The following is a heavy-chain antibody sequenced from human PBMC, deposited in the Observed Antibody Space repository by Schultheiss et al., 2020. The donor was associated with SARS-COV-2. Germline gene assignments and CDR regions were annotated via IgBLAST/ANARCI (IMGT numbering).Heavy chain of an antibody. CDR3: ARGGSSNQPLQYYYYMDV. CDR2: INHSGST. CDR1: GGSVSSGSYY. J-gene: IGHJ6*03. D-gene: IGHD4-11*01. Sequence: SETLSLTCTVSGGSVSSGSYYWSWIRQPPGKGLEWIGEINHSGSTNYNPSLKSRVTISVDTSKNQFSLRLTSVTAADTAVYYCARGGSSNQPLQYYYYMDVWGKGTPVTVSS. V-gene: IGHV4-39*07.